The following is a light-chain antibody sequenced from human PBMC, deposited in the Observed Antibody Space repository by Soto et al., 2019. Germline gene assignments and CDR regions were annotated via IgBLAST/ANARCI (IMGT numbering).Light chain of an antibody. J-gene: IGLJ1*01. CDR2: EVS. V-gene: IGLV2-8*01. CDR1: SSDVGGYNY. CDR3: SSYAGSTNFV. Sequence: QSVLTQPPSASGSPGQSVTISCTGTSSDVGGYNYVSWYQQHPGKAPKLMIYEVSERPSGVPDRFSGSKSSNTASLTVSGLQAEDEADYYCSSYAGSTNFVFGTWTKVTVL.